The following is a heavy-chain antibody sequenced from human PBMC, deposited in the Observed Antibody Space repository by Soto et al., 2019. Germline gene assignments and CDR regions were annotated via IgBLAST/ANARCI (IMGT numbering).Heavy chain of an antibody. CDR1: GGSISGFF. V-gene: IGHV4-59*01. CDR2: ISYSGST. CDR3: ARGHYDILTGLPTNYFDY. J-gene: IGHJ4*02. D-gene: IGHD3-9*01. Sequence: PSETLSLTCTVSGGSISGFFWSWIRQPPGKGLEWIGFISYSGSTKYNPSLKSRVAISIDTSQNQFSLKLRYVTAADTAVYYCARGHYDILTGLPTNYFDYWGQGTLVTVS.